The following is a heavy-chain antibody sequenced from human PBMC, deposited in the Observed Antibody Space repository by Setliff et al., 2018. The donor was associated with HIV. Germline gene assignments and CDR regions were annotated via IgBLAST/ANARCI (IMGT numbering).Heavy chain of an antibody. D-gene: IGHD5-18*01. J-gene: IGHJ6*02. CDR1: GYSIRSGYY. CDR2: IYYSGSI. V-gene: IGHV4-38-2*01. Sequence: SETLSLTCAVSGYSIRSGYYWGWIRQPPGKGLEWIGSIYYSGSIHSNASLKSRVTISVDTSNNQFSLDLSSMTAADTAVYYCARVQEDTVTYREYYGMDVWGQGTTVTVSS. CDR3: ARVQEDTVTYREYYGMDV.